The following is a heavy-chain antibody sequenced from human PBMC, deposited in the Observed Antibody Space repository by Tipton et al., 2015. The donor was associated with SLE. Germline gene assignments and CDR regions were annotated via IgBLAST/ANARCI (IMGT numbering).Heavy chain of an antibody. V-gene: IGHV3-21*01. Sequence: SLRLSCAASGFTFSSYSMNWVRQAPGKGLEWVSSISSSSSYIYYADSVKGRFTISRDNAKNSLYLQMNSLRAEDTAVYYCAGGVTVGATTPDAFDIWGQGTMVTVSS. CDR1: GFTFSSYS. CDR3: AGGVTVGATTPDAFDI. D-gene: IGHD1-26*01. J-gene: IGHJ3*02. CDR2: ISSSSSYI.